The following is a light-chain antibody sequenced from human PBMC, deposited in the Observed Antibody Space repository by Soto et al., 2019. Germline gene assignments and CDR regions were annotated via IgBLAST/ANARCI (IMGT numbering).Light chain of an antibody. CDR1: QSASNT. V-gene: IGKV3-15*01. J-gene: IGKJ1*01. Sequence: EIGLTQSPGTLSFAPLDTSTVSCGSSQSASNTYLAWYQQKPGQAPRLLIYGASSRATGIPARFSGSGSGTEFTLTISSLQSEDFAVYCCQQYNNWPATFGQGTKVDI. CDR2: GAS. CDR3: QQYNNWPAT.